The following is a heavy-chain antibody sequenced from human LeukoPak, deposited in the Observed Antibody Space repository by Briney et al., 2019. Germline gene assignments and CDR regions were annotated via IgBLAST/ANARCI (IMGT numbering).Heavy chain of an antibody. D-gene: IGHD2-15*01. CDR3: ARGVITLGYYFDY. CDR1: DGSVSSGGYY. Sequence: SETLSLTCTVSDGSVSSGGYYWSWVRQPPGKGLEWLGYIYNSGSTNYNPSLKSRVTMSVDTSKNQFSLKLSSVTAADTAVYYSARGVITLGYYFDYWGQGTLVTVSS. CDR2: IYNSGST. J-gene: IGHJ4*02. V-gene: IGHV4-61*08.